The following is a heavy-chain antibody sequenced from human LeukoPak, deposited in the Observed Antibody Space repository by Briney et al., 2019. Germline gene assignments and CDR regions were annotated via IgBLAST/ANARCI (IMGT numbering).Heavy chain of an antibody. CDR2: MNYGGSS. CDR1: GGSLSSSSTSY. Sequence: SETLSLTCTASGGSLSSSSTSYWSWIRQPPGKGLEWIGSMNYGGSSHYNPSLKSRVTISLDTSKKQFSLMLTSVTAADTAIYYCARDLRIVSGSYLDYWGQGTLVTVSS. D-gene: IGHD1-26*01. J-gene: IGHJ4*02. CDR3: ARDLRIVSGSYLDY. V-gene: IGHV4-39*02.